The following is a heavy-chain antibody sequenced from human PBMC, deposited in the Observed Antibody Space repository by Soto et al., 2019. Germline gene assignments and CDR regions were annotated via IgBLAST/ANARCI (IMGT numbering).Heavy chain of an antibody. V-gene: IGHV1-69*02. CDR1: GGTFSSYT. J-gene: IGHJ2*01. Sequence: QVQLVQSGAEVKKPGSSVKVSCKASGGTFSSYTISWVRQAPGQGLEWMGRIIPILGIANYAKKFQGRVTITADKSTSTAYMELSSLRSEDTAVYYCARLIVYCSGGSCPYWYFDLWGRGTLVTVSS. D-gene: IGHD2-15*01. CDR3: ARLIVYCSGGSCPYWYFDL. CDR2: IIPILGIA.